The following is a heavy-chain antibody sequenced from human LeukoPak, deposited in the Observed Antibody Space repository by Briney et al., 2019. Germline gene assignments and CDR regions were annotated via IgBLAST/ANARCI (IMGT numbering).Heavy chain of an antibody. CDR3: ARGRIGGPKAPFDY. V-gene: IGHV4-59*01. CDR1: GGSLSNCY. D-gene: IGHD3-16*01. CDR2: IHDSGST. J-gene: IGHJ4*02. Sequence: SETLSLTCTVSGGSLSNCYWSWIRQPPGKGLEWIGHIHDSGSTTYNPSLKSRVTISVDTSKNQFSLKLSSVTAADTAVYYCARGRIGGPKAPFDYWGQGTLVTVSS.